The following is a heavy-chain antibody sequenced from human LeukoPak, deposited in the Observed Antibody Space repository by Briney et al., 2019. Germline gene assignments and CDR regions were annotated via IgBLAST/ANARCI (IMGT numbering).Heavy chain of an antibody. V-gene: IGHV3-48*03. D-gene: IGHD6-19*01. Sequence: GGSLRLSCAASGFTFSSYEMNWVRRAPGKGLEWVSYISSSGSTIYYADSVKGRFTISRDNSKNTLYLQMNSLRAEDTAVYYCAKDPTSYSSGWFDYWGQGTLVTVSS. J-gene: IGHJ4*02. CDR1: GFTFSSYE. CDR3: AKDPTSYSSGWFDY. CDR2: ISSSGSTI.